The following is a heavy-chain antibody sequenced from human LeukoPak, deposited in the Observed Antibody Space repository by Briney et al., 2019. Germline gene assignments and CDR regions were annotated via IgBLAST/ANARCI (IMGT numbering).Heavy chain of an antibody. J-gene: IGHJ4*02. CDR1: GGXISXXY. CDR2: IYYSGSA. CDR3: ARVGDSSGYYFDY. Sequence: ETLSLTCTVXGGXISXXYWSWIRXPPGKXLEWIGYIYYSGSANYNPSLKSRVTISVDTSKNQFSLKLSSVTAADTAVYYCARVGDSSGYYFDYWGQGTLVTVSS. V-gene: IGHV4-59*01. D-gene: IGHD3-22*01.